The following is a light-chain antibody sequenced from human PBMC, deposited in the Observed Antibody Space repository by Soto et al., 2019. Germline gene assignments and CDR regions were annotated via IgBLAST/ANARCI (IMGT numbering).Light chain of an antibody. CDR2: DAS. CDR1: QSVSSY. V-gene: IGKV3-11*01. CDR3: QQRSNWPGT. Sequence: EIVLTQSPATLSLSPGERATLSCRASQSVSSYLAWYQQKPGQAPRLLIYDASNRATGIPARFSGSGSGTDFTLTISSLEPEDFAVYYCQQRSNWPGTFGGGTTVEIQ. J-gene: IGKJ4*01.